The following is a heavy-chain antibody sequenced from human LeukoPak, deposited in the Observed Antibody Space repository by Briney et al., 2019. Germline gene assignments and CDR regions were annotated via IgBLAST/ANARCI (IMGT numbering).Heavy chain of an antibody. J-gene: IGHJ4*02. D-gene: IGHD1-26*01. CDR1: GGSISGYY. Sequence: SETLSLTCTVSGGSISGYYWSWIRQPAGKGLELIGRIYTSGSTNYNPSLKSRVTMSVDTSKNQFSLKLTSVTAADTAVYYCARLWGVGATTTQPLDYWGQGTLVTVSS. CDR2: IYTSGST. CDR3: ARLWGVGATTTQPLDY. V-gene: IGHV4-4*07.